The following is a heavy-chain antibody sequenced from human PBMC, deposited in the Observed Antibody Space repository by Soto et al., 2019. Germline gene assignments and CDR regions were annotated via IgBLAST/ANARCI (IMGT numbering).Heavy chain of an antibody. J-gene: IGHJ3*02. CDR3: AFALGYCSSTSCYDAFDI. CDR1: GYTFTSYA. CDR2: INAGNGNT. V-gene: IGHV1-3*01. D-gene: IGHD2-2*01. Sequence: GASVKVSCKASGYTFTSYAMHWVRQAPGQRLEWMGWINAGNGNTKYSQKFQGRVTITRDTSASTAYMELSSLRSEDTAVYYCAFALGYCSSTSCYDAFDIRGQGTMVTVSS.